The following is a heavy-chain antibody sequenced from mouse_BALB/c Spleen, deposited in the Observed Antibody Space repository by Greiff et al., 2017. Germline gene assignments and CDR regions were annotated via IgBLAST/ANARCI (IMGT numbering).Heavy chain of an antibody. CDR2: IWRGGST. CDR3: AKRGNALLLLYAMDY. CDR1: GFSLTSYG. D-gene: IGHD1-1*01. J-gene: IGHJ4*01. Sequence: VKLVESGPSLVQPSQSLSITCTVSGFSLTSYGVHWVRQSPGKGLEWLGVIWRGGSTDYNAAFMSRLSITKDNSKSQVFFKMNSLQADDTAIYYCAKRGNALLLLYAMDYWGQGTSVTVSS. V-gene: IGHV2-5-1*01.